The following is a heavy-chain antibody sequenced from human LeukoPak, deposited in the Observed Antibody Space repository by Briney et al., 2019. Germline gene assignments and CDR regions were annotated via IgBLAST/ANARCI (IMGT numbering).Heavy chain of an antibody. V-gene: IGHV3-23*01. CDR1: GFTFSSYA. Sequence: PGGSLRLSCAASGFTFSSYAMNWVRQAPGKGLEWVSAISNSGGSTYYADSVKGRFTISRDNSNNTLYLQMKSLRAEDTAVYYCAKRVIISYSFDSWGLGTLVTVSS. CDR2: ISNSGGST. CDR3: AKRVIISYSFDS. D-gene: IGHD3-22*01. J-gene: IGHJ4*02.